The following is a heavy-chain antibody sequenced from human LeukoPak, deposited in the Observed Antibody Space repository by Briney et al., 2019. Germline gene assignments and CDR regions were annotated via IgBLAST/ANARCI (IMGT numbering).Heavy chain of an antibody. CDR1: GGSISSYY. V-gene: IGHV4-59*01. CDR3: ARGAERSRYFDY. Sequence: SETLSLTCTVSGGSISSYYWSWIRQPPGKGLEWIGYIYYSGSTNYNPSLKSRVTISVDTSKNQFSLKLSSVTAADTAVYYCARGAERSRYFDYWGQETLVTVSS. J-gene: IGHJ4*02. CDR2: IYYSGST. D-gene: IGHD5-24*01.